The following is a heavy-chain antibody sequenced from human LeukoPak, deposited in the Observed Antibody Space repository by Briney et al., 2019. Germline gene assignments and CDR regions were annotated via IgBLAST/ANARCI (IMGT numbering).Heavy chain of an antibody. J-gene: IGHJ4*02. D-gene: IGHD6-19*01. CDR3: ARCHPLYSSGWHFDY. CDR1: GFTFSDYY. V-gene: IGHV3-11*01. CDR2: ISPSGDII. Sequence: GGSLRLSCAASGFTFSDYYISWIRQAPGKGLEWVSDISPSGDIISYADSVKGRFIISRDYAKESLHLQMNSLRVEDSAVYYCARCHPLYSSGWHFDYWGQGTLVTVSS.